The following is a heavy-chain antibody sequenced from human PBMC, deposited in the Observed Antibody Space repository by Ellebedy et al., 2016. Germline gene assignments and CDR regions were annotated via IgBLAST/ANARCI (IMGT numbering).Heavy chain of an antibody. J-gene: IGHJ4*02. CDR3: ARAESSGSYWLPDH. D-gene: IGHD1-26*01. CDR1: GFNFSSYW. V-gene: IGHV3-74*01. CDR2: IKSDGSSA. Sequence: HTGGSLRLSCVASGFNFSSYWMHWVRQAPGKGLVWVSRIKSDGSSATYADSVKGRFTISRATAKNTLYLQMDSLSAEDTAVYYCARAESSGSYWLPDHWGQGTLVTVSS.